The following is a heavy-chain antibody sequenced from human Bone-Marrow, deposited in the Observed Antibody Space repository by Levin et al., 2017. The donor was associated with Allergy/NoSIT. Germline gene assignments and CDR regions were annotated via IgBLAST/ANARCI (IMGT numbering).Heavy chain of an antibody. Sequence: SETLSLTCTVSGGSISSSSYYWGWIRQPPGKGLEWIGSIYYSGSTYYNPSLKSRVTISVDTSKNQFSLKLSSVTAADTAVYYCVSPYSSRADFDYWGQGTLVTVSS. CDR2: IYYSGST. D-gene: IGHD6-13*01. CDR3: VSPYSSRADFDY. V-gene: IGHV4-39*01. CDR1: GGSISSSSYY. J-gene: IGHJ4*02.